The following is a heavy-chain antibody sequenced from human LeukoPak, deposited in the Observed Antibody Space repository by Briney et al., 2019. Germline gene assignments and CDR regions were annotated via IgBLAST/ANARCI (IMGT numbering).Heavy chain of an antibody. CDR2: ISAYNGNT. D-gene: IGHD5-12*01. V-gene: IGHV1-18*04. J-gene: IGHJ4*02. Sequence: GASVKVSCKASGYTFTGYYMHWVRQAPGQGLEWMGWISAYNGNTNYAQKLQGRVTMTTDTSTSTAYMELRSLRSDDTAVYYCARGTWLHYFDYWGQGTLVTVSS. CDR3: ARGTWLHYFDY. CDR1: GYTFTGYY.